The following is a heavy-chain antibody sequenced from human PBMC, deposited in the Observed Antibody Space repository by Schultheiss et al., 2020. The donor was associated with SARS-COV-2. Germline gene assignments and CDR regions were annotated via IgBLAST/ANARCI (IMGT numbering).Heavy chain of an antibody. CDR2: IYSGGST. J-gene: IGHJ6*02. CDR3: NTVTSNYYYYGMDV. Sequence: GGSLRLSCAASGFTFSSYWMHWVRQAPGKGLEWVSVIYSGGSTYYADSVKGRFTISRDNSKNTLYLQMNSLRAEDTAVYYCNTVTSNYYYYGMDVWGQGTTVTVSS. CDR1: GFTFSSYW. V-gene: IGHV3-66*01. D-gene: IGHD4-17*01.